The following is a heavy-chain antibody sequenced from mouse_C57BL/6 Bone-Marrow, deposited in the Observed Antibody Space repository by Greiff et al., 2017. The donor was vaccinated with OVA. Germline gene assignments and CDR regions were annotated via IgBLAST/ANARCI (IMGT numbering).Heavy chain of an antibody. V-gene: IGHV1-81*01. CDR3: ARTKSPYAMDY. CDR2: IYPRSGNT. J-gene: IGHJ4*01. Sequence: QVQLRQSGAELVRPGASVKLSRKASGYTFTSYGISWVKQRTGQGLEWIGEIYPRSGNTYYNEKFKGKATLTADKSSSTAYMELRSLTSEASAVYFCARTKSPYAMDYWGQGTSVTVSS. D-gene: IGHD1-3*01. CDR1: GYTFTSYG.